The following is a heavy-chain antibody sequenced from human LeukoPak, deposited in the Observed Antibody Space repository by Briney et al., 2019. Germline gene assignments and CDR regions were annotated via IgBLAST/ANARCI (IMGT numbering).Heavy chain of an antibody. CDR2: MNPNSGNT. CDR1: GYTFTSYD. Sequence: ASVKVSCKASGYTFTSYDINWVRQATGQGLEWMGWMNPNSGNTGYAQKFQGRVTMTRNTSISTAYMELSSLRSEDTAVYYCARGIRGVYYGSTPGGYWAQGTLVTVSS. J-gene: IGHJ4*02. CDR3: ARGIRGVYYGSTPGGY. D-gene: IGHD3-10*01. V-gene: IGHV1-8*01.